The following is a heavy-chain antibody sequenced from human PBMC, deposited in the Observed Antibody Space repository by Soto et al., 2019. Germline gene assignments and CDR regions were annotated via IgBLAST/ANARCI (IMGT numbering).Heavy chain of an antibody. Sequence: QVQLVQSGAEVKKPGASVKVSCKVSGYTLTELFMHWVRQAPGKGLEWMGGFDPEDGETIYAQKFQGRVTMTEDTSTDTAYMELSSLRSEDTAVYYCATLLAGTGSGSYYFDYWGQGTLVTVSS. CDR1: GYTLTELF. J-gene: IGHJ4*02. CDR2: FDPEDGET. D-gene: IGHD1-26*01. V-gene: IGHV1-24*01. CDR3: ATLLAGTGSGSYYFDY.